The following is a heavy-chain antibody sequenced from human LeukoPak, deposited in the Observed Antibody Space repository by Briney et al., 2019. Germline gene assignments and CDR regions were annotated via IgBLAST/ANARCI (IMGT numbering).Heavy chain of an antibody. Sequence: GGSLRLSCAASGFTFSNYGMSWVRQAPGKGLEWVSAISGSGGSTYYADSVKGRFTISRDNSKNTLYLQMNSLRAEDTAVYYCAKSGFDWLLSYLDYWGQGTLVTVSS. D-gene: IGHD3-9*01. V-gene: IGHV3-23*01. CDR1: GFTFSNYG. J-gene: IGHJ4*02. CDR3: AKSGFDWLLSYLDY. CDR2: ISGSGGST.